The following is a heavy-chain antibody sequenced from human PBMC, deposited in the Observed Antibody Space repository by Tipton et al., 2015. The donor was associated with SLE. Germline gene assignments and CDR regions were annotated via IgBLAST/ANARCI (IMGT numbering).Heavy chain of an antibody. J-gene: IGHJ4*02. CDR1: GFTFSNAW. CDR2: IKSKTDGGTT. V-gene: IGHV3-15*01. D-gene: IGHD3-22*01. CDR3: TTEGSSGWDYFDY. Sequence: GSLRLSCAASGFTFSNAWMSWVRQAPGKGLEWVGRIKSKTDGGTTDYAAPVKGRFTISRDDSKNTLYLQMNSLKTEDTAVYYCTTEGSSGWDYFDYWGQGTLVTVSS.